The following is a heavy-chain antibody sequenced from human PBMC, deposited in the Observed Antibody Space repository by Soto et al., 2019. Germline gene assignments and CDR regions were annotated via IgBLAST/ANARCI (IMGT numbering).Heavy chain of an antibody. V-gene: IGHV1-18*01. D-gene: IGHD1-26*01. CDR2: ISAYNGNT. J-gene: IGHJ6*02. Sequence: ASVKVSCEASGYALTSNGTSWLRQAPGQGREWMGWISAYNGNTNYAQKLQGRVTMTTDTSKSTAYMELSSLRSDDTAVYYCASDGSGSSYYYYYYGMDVWGQGTTVTVSS. CDR3: ASDGSGSSYYYYYYGMDV. CDR1: GYALTSNG.